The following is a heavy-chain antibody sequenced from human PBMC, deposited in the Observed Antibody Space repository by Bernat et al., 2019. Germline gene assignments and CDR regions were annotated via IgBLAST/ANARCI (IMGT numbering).Heavy chain of an antibody. CDR3: AKVGVSYYYDSTSHHSY. V-gene: IGHV3-30*02. D-gene: IGHD3-22*01. CDR1: GFTFSSYG. J-gene: IGHJ4*02. Sequence: QVQLVESGGGVVQPGGSLRLSCAASGFTFSSYGMHWVRQAPGKGLEWVAFIRYDGSNKYYEDSVKGRFTISRDNSKNTLYLQMNSLRAEDTAVCYCAKVGVSYYYDSTSHHSYWGQGTLVTVSS. CDR2: IRYDGSNK.